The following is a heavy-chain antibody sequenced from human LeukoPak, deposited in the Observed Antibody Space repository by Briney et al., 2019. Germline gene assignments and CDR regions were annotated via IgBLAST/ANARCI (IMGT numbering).Heavy chain of an antibody. CDR1: GFTFSSFS. CDR2: ISGSGGST. V-gene: IGHV3-23*01. CDR3: AKQYCSSTSCYAGPFLVGNFDY. J-gene: IGHJ4*02. D-gene: IGHD2-2*01. Sequence: GGSLRLSCAASGFTFSSFSMNWVRQAPGKGLEWVSAISGSGGSTYYADSVKGRFTISRDNSKNTLYLQMNSLRAEDTAVYYCAKQYCSSTSCYAGPFLVGNFDYWGQGTLVTVSS.